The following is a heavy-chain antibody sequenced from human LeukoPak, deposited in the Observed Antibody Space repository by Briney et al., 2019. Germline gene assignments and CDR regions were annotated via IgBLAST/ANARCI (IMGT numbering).Heavy chain of an antibody. D-gene: IGHD3-9*01. J-gene: IGHJ4*02. CDR1: GFTFSSYS. CDR2: ISSSSSYI. Sequence: GGSLRLSCAASGFTFSSYSMNWVRQAPGKGLEWVSSISSSSSYIYYADSVKGRFTISRDNAKNSLYLQMNSLRAEDTAVYYCTTDPSKPYYDILTGYFAGHSFDYWGQGTLVTVSS. CDR3: TTDPSKPYYDILTGYFAGHSFDY. V-gene: IGHV3-21*01.